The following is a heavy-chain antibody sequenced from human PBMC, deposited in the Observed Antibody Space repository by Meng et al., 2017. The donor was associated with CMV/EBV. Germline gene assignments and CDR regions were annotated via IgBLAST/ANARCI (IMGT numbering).Heavy chain of an antibody. CDR3: ARGYCSSTSCTNYYYYYYGMDV. CDR2: IYSGGST. Sequence: GGSLRLSCAASGFTVSGNYMSWVRQAPGKGLEWVSVIYSGGSTYYADSVKGRFTISRDNSKNTLYLQMNSLRAEDTAVYYCARGYCSSTSCTNYYYYYYGMDVWGQGTTVTVSS. V-gene: IGHV3-53*01. D-gene: IGHD2-2*01. J-gene: IGHJ6*02. CDR1: GFTVSGNY.